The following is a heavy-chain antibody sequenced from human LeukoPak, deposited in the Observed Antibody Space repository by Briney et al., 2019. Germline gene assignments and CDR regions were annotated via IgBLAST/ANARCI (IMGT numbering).Heavy chain of an antibody. D-gene: IGHD1-1*01. V-gene: IGHV1-18*01. CDR3: ARVPTGTELYYYYMDV. Sequence: GASVKVSCKASGYTFTSYGISWVRQAPGQGLEWMGWISAYNGNTNYAQKLQGRVTMTTDTSTSTAYMELRSLRSDDTAVYHCARVPTGTELYYYYMDVWGKGTTVTVSS. CDR2: ISAYNGNT. CDR1: GYTFTSYG. J-gene: IGHJ6*03.